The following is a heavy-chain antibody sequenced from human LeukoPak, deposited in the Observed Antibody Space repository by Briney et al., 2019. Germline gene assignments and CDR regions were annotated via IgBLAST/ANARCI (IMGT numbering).Heavy chain of an antibody. J-gene: IGHJ3*02. CDR1: GDSLTSHF. CDR3: ARRMATVTDTFDI. D-gene: IGHD5-24*01. Sequence: SETLSLTCNVSGDSLTSHFWSWIRQTPGKGLEWIGYVFHSGTTNYCPSLKSRVTISLDTSKKQFYLRLASVTAADTTVYYCARRMATVTDTFDIWGRGTMVSVSS. CDR2: VFHSGTT. V-gene: IGHV4-59*08.